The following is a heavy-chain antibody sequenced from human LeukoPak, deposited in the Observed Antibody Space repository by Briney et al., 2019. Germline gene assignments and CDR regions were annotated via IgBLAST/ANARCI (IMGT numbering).Heavy chain of an antibody. D-gene: IGHD1-26*01. CDR1: GGSISSYY. V-gene: IGHV4-4*07. J-gene: IGHJ3*01. Sequence: SETLSLTCTVSGGSISSYYWSWIRQPAGKGLEWIGRIYTSGSTNYNPSLKSRVTMSVDTSKNQFSLKLSSVTAADTAVYYCARDSAYSGTYTPDVFDVWGQGTMVTVSS. CDR3: ARDSAYSGTYTPDVFDV. CDR2: IYTSGST.